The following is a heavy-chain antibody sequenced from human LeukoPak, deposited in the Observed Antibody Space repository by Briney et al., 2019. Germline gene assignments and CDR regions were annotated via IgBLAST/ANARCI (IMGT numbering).Heavy chain of an antibody. V-gene: IGHV3-30*18. J-gene: IGHJ3*02. CDR1: GFTFSSYG. CDR2: ISYDGSNK. Sequence: PGGSLRLSCAASGFTFSSYGMHWVRQAPGKGLEWVAVISYDGSNKYYADSVKGRFTISRDNSKNTLYLQMNSLRAEDTAVYYCAKSPEPSGYYDAFDIWGQGTMVTVSS. CDR3: AKSPEPSGYYDAFDI. D-gene: IGHD3-22*01.